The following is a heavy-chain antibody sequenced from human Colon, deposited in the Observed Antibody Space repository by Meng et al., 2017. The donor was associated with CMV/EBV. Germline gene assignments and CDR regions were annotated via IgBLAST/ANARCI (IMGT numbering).Heavy chain of an antibody. CDR2: ISSNGNDK. CDR3: AREGTSSGFFGDFDY. Sequence: SCIVSGFTFSDYVIHWVRQAPGKGLEWTSAISSNGNDKHYADSVKGRFIISRDNSKNTVYLQMNSLRVEDTATYFCAREGTSSGFFGDFDYWGQGALVTVSS. J-gene: IGHJ4*02. CDR1: GFTFSDYV. V-gene: IGHV3-30-3*01. D-gene: IGHD3-22*01.